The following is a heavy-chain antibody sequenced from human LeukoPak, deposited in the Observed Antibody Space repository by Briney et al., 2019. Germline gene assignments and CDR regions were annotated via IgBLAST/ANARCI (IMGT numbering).Heavy chain of an antibody. J-gene: IGHJ4*02. CDR3: SRRFLDLLAHDY. D-gene: IGHD3/OR15-3a*01. CDR1: GGSIGVTNYY. Sequence: PSETLSLTCTVSGGSIGVTNYYWGWFRQPPGKGLEWIGSIFYSGSTFYNPSFQSRIAISVDTSKNQFSLKLGSVAAADTAVYYCSRRFLDLLAHDYWGRGSLVTVSS. CDR2: IFYSGST. V-gene: IGHV4-39*01.